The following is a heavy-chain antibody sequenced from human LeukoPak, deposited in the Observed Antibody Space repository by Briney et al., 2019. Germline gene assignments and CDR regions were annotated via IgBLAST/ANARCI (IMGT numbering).Heavy chain of an antibody. V-gene: IGHV1-18*01. CDR1: GGTFSSYA. CDR3: AFIAAAGTGGFDY. Sequence: ASVKVSCKASGGTFSSYAISWVRQAPGQGLEWMGWISAYNGNTNYAQKLQGRVTMTTDTSTSTAYMELRSLRSDDTAVYYCAFIAAAGTGGFDYWGQGTLVTVSS. CDR2: ISAYNGNT. D-gene: IGHD6-13*01. J-gene: IGHJ4*02.